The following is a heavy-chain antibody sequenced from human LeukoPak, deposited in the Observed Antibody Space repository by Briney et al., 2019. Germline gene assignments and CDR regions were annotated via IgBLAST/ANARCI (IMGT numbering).Heavy chain of an antibody. CDR2: ISGSGGST. V-gene: IGHV3-23*01. CDR3: AKDLLDYGGEGFREEFDP. CDR1: GFTFSDYA. J-gene: IGHJ5*02. Sequence: PGGSLRLSCAASGFTFSDYAMSWVRQAAGKGLEWVSAISGSGGSTYYADSVKGRFTISRDNSKNTLYLQMNSLRAEDTAVYYCAKDLLDYGGEGFREEFDPWGQGTLVTVSS. D-gene: IGHD4-23*01.